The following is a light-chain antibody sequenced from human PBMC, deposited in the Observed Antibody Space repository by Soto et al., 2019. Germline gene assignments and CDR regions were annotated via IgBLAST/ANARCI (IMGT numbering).Light chain of an antibody. CDR1: QTISSW. V-gene: IGKV1-5*03. J-gene: IGKJ1*01. Sequence: IQMAPSPSTPSGSVGDRVTITCRASQTISSWLAWYQQKPGKAPKLLIYKASTLKSGVPSRLSGSGSGTEFTLTISSLQPDDFATYYCQHYNSYSEAFGQGTKVDI. CDR3: QHYNSYSEA. CDR2: KAS.